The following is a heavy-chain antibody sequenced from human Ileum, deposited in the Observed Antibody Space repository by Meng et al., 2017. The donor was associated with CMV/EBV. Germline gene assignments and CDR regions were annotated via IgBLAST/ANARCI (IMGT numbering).Heavy chain of an antibody. J-gene: IGHJ4*02. CDR2: ISYDGGNK. Sequence: SLSLSCAACRFTFSRYAMHWVSQAPGKGLEWVAVISYDGGNKYYADSVRGRFTVSRDNSKITLYFQMYSLRAEDTAVYYFASQFLISTWLLDYGGQGTQVTVSS. CDR3: ASQFLISTWLLDY. D-gene: IGHD6-13*01. CDR1: RFTFSRYA. V-gene: IGHV3-30-3*01.